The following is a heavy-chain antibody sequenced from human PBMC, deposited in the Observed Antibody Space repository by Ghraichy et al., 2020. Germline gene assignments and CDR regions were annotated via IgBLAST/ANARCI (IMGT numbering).Heavy chain of an antibody. CDR1: GDSIISRNW. CDR3: AREISQLGYCDS. J-gene: IGHJ4*02. V-gene: IGHV4-4*02. D-gene: IGHD6-6*01. CDR2: IFHSGST. Sequence: SETLSLTCAVSGDSIISRNWWSWFRHPPGKGLEWIREIFHSGSTNYNPSLKSRITISLDKSKNQFSLKMISVTAADTAVYYCAREISQLGYCDSCGQATLVTVAS.